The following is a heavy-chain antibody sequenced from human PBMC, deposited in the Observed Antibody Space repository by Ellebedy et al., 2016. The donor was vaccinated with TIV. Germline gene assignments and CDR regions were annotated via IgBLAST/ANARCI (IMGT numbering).Heavy chain of an antibody. D-gene: IGHD4-17*01. V-gene: IGHV3-30*03. CDR3: AQGGYGDYDTLYYFDY. CDR2: ISYDGSNK. Sequence: GESLKISCAASGFTFSSYGMHWVRQAPGKGLEWVAVISYDGSNKYYADSVKGRFTISRDNSKNTLYLQMNSLRAEDTAVYYCAQGGYGDYDTLYYFDYWGQGTLVTVSS. CDR1: GFTFSSYG. J-gene: IGHJ4*02.